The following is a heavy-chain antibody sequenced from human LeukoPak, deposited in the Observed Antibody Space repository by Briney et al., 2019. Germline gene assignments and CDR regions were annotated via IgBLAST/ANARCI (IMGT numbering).Heavy chain of an antibody. D-gene: IGHD3-22*01. V-gene: IGHV4-34*01. J-gene: IGHJ4*02. CDR2: INHSGST. Sequence: SETLSLTCAVYGGSFSGYYWSWIRQPPGKGLEWIGEINHSGSTNYNPSLKSRVTLSVDTSKNQFSLKLSSVTAADTAVYYCARDNYYDSSGSSSSIDYWGQGTLVTVSS. CDR3: ARDNYYDSSGSSSSIDY. CDR1: GGSFSGYY.